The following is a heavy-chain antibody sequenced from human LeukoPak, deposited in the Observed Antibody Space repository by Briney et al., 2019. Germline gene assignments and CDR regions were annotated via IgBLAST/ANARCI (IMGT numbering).Heavy chain of an antibody. D-gene: IGHD1-14*01. CDR2: IVGDST. Sequence: GGCLRLSCAVSGFTFSDYHMSWVRQPPGKGLEGVSAIVGDSTYYTESVTGLFTISSDNAKNSLYLQMNSLRAEDTALDYCAKDSFRYRDAFDIWGQGTMVTVSS. V-gene: IGHV3-69-1*01. CDR3: AKDSFRYRDAFDI. CDR1: GFTFSDYH. J-gene: IGHJ3*02.